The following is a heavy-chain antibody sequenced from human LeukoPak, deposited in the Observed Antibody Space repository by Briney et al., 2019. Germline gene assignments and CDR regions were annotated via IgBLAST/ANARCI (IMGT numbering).Heavy chain of an antibody. J-gene: IGHJ4*02. D-gene: IGHD3-22*01. V-gene: IGHV1-69*04. CDR3: ARGLYYYDSSGYYEEGGY. CDR1: GGTFSSYA. CDR2: IIPILGIA. Sequence: SVKVSCKASGGTFSSYAISWVRQAPGQGLEWMGRIIPILGIANYAQKFQGRVTITADKSTSTAYMELSSLRSEDTAVYYCARGLYYYDSSGYYEEGGYWGQGTLVTVSS.